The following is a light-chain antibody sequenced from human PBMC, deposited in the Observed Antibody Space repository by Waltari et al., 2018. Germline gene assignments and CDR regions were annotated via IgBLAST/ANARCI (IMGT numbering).Light chain of an antibody. V-gene: IGLV1-47*01. Sequence: QSVLTQSPSASGAPGQSVTISCSGSTSNIGSNYVYWYQQLPGPAPKVLIYRNHERTQGVPERCSGCKSETSASLAISGLRSEDEADYYCAAWDDSLSVWVFGERTKLTVL. J-gene: IGLJ3*02. CDR2: RNH. CDR1: TSNIGSNY. CDR3: AAWDDSLSVWV.